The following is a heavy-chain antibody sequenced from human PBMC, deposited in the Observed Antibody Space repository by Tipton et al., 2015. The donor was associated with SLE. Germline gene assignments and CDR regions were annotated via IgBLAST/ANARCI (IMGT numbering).Heavy chain of an antibody. Sequence: TLSLTCAVYDGSLSGYYWSWIRQSPGKGLEWIGEINHSGSTKYSSSLRSRVTISVDTFKNQFSLNLRSVTASDVAVYYCARGSYDLSPTGVSPNPRYFDYWGQGTLVTVSS. D-gene: IGHD3-3*01. CDR3: ARGSYDLSPTGVSPNPRYFDY. V-gene: IGHV4-34*01. CDR2: INHSGST. J-gene: IGHJ4*02. CDR1: DGSLSGYY.